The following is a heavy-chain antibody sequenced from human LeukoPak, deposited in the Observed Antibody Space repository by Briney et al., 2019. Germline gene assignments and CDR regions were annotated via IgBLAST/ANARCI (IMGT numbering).Heavy chain of an antibody. D-gene: IGHD6-19*01. J-gene: IGHJ4*02. Sequence: SETLSLTCTVSGGSISSYYWSWIRQPPGKGLEWIGYIYYSGSTNYNPSLKSRVTISVDTSKNQFSLKLSSVTAADTAVYYCARRVSRQWPAEYFDYWGQGTLVTVSS. CDR1: GGSISSYY. CDR3: ARRVSRQWPAEYFDY. V-gene: IGHV4-59*08. CDR2: IYYSGST.